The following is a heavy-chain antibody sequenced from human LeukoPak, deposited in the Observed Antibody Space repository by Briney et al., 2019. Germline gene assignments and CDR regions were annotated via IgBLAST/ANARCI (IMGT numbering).Heavy chain of an antibody. CDR3: ARVVGLILGYFDY. CDR2: ISYDGSNK. D-gene: IGHD3/OR15-3a*01. CDR1: GFTFSSYA. J-gene: IGHJ4*02. Sequence: GRSLRLSCAASGFTFSSYAMHWVRQAPGKGLEWVAVISYDGSNKYYADSVKGRFTISRDNSKNTLYLQMNSLRAEDTAVYYCARVVGLILGYFDYWGQGTLVTVSS. V-gene: IGHV3-30-3*01.